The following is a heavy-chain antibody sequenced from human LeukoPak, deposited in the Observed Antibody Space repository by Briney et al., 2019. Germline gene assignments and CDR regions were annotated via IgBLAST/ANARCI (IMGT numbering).Heavy chain of an antibody. CDR1: GLIFSDFG. J-gene: IGHJ4*02. Sequence: GGSLRLSCAASGLIFSDFGMHWVRQAPGKGLEWVAVISYDGINKYYADSVKGRFTISRDNSMNTLYLQMNSLRPEDTAIYYCVKDTSRTAAGTTWGSPDYWGQGTLVTVS. V-gene: IGHV3-30*18. CDR2: ISYDGINK. D-gene: IGHD6-13*01. CDR3: VKDTSRTAAGTTWGSPDY.